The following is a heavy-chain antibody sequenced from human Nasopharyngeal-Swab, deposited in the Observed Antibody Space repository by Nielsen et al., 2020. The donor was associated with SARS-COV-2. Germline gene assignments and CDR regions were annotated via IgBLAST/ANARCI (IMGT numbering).Heavy chain of an antibody. D-gene: IGHD1-7*01. CDR3: ARLLELPDY. CDR1: GFTFSSYA. J-gene: IGHJ4*02. V-gene: IGHV3-23*01. CDR2: ISGSGGST. Sequence: GESLKISCVASGFTFSSYAMSWVRQAPGKGLEWVSAISGSGGSTYYADSVKGRFTISRDNSKNTLYLQMNSLRAEDTAVYYCARLLELPDYWGQGTLVTVSS.